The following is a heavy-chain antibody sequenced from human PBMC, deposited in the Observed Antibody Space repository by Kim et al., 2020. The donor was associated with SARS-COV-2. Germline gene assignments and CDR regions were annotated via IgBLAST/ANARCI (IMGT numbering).Heavy chain of an antibody. D-gene: IGHD2-2*01. CDR1: GGSIRSGGKF. CDR2: ISYSGNP. J-gene: IGHJ4*02. CDR3: ARVQPLDY. Sequence: SETLSLTCSVSGGSIRSGGKFWTWIRQHPAKGLEWIGYISYSGNPHYSPSLRSRVSISLQTSENQFSLDLTSVTAADTAVYYCARVQPLDYWRQGSLVTV. V-gene: IGHV4-31*02.